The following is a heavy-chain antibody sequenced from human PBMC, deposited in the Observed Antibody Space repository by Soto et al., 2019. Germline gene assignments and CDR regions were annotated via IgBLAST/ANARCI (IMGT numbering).Heavy chain of an antibody. CDR2: INPNSGGT. CDR3: ARDIGYCSSTSCLSYYYYYYGMDV. J-gene: IGHJ6*02. Sequence: QVQLVQSGAEVKKPGASVKVSCKASGYTFTGYYMHWVRQAPGQGLEWMGWINPNSGGTNYAQKFQGRVTMTRDTSISTAYMELCRLRSDDTAVYYCARDIGYCSSTSCLSYYYYYYGMDVWGQGTTVTVSS. D-gene: IGHD2-2*01. CDR1: GYTFTGYY. V-gene: IGHV1-2*02.